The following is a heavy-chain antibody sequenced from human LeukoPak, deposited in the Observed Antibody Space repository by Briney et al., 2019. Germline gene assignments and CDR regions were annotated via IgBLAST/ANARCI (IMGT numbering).Heavy chain of an antibody. CDR2: ISSSGSTI. CDR3: AREGALRYFDWLFPYYYYMDV. D-gene: IGHD3-9*01. V-gene: IGHV3-11*04. CDR1: GFTFSDYY. J-gene: IGHJ6*03. Sequence: GGSLRLSCAASGFTFSDYYMSWIRQAPGKGLEWVSYISSSGSTIYYADSVKGRFTISRDNAKNSLYLQMNSLRAEDTAVYYCAREGALRYFDWLFPYYYYMDVWGKGTTVTVSS.